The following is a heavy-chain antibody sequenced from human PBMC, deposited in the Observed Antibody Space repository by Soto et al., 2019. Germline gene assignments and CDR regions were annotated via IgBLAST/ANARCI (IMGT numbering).Heavy chain of an antibody. D-gene: IGHD3-22*01. CDR3: ALNYYDSSGYYPL. CDR1: GYTFTSYP. V-gene: IGHV1-3*01. Sequence: GASVKVSCKASGYTFTSYPTHWVRQAPGQRLEWMGWIDAGNGNTKYSQKFRGRVTITRDTSASTAYMELSSLRSEDTAVYYCALNYYDSSGYYPLWGQGTLVTVSS. CDR2: IDAGNGNT. J-gene: IGHJ4*02.